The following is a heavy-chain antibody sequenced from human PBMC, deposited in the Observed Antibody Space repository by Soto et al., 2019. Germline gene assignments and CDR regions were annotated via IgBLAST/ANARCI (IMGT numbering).Heavy chain of an antibody. CDR2: INSSGGDT. D-gene: IGHD2-15*01. Sequence: EVQLLESGGGLVQPGGSLRLSCAASGFTFSIYAMSWVRQAPGKGLEWVSVINSSGGDTYYADSVKGRFTISRDNSKNTLYLQMTCLRAEDTAGYYCAKDLYGGYGMDVWGQGTTVTVSS. CDR3: AKDLYGGYGMDV. CDR1: GFTFSIYA. V-gene: IGHV3-23*01. J-gene: IGHJ6*01.